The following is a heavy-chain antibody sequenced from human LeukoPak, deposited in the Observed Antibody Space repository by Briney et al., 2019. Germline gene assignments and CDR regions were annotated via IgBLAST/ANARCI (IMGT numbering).Heavy chain of an antibody. CDR2: IYSSGST. CDR3: ARSDGYGLVGV. V-gene: IGHV4-34*01. D-gene: IGHD3-10*01. J-gene: IGHJ3*01. Sequence: SETLSLTCAVYGGSFSGYYWGWIRQPPGKTLEWIGSIYSSGSTYYNPSLKSRVIIIIDTPKNHFSLTLSSVTAADTAVYYCARSDGYGLVGVWGQGTMVTVSS. CDR1: GGSFSGYY.